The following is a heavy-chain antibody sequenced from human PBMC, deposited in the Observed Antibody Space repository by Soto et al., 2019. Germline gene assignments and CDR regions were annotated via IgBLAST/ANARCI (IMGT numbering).Heavy chain of an antibody. V-gene: IGHV3-74*01. CDR3: ARGRTYGMDV. Sequence: EVQLVESGGGLVQPGGSLRVSCAASGFTFGSYWMNWVRQAPGKGLVWVSRIDSDGSSTTYAASVKGRFTTSRDNAKNTLYLQMSSLRVEDTAVYYCARGRTYGMDVWGQGTTVTVSS. CDR2: IDSDGSST. J-gene: IGHJ6*02. CDR1: GFTFGSYW.